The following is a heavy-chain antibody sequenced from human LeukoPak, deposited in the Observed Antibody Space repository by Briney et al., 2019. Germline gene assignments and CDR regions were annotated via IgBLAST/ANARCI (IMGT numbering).Heavy chain of an antibody. J-gene: IGHJ3*02. D-gene: IGHD2-15*01. Sequence: PGGSLRLSRAASGFTVGNNYMNWVRQAPGKGLEWISLIYSGGRTHYADSVKGRFTISRDNSKNTLYLQMNNVRAEDTAVYYCARQYCRGGNCYGNAFDIWGQGTVVTVSS. CDR1: GFTVGNNY. CDR2: IYSGGRT. V-gene: IGHV3-53*01. CDR3: ARQYCRGGNCYGNAFDI.